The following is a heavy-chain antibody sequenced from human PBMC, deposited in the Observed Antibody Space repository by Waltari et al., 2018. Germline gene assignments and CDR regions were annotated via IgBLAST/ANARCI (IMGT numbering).Heavy chain of an antibody. V-gene: IGHV4-31*03. D-gene: IGHD3-10*01. CDR3: ARGGAYGSGTYFLDY. J-gene: IGHJ4*02. CDR1: GGSFSSYIYY. Sequence: QVQLQESGPGLVKPSQTLSLTCSVSGGSFSSYIYYWSWIRQHPGRGLEWIGYMSSTGAAYYTPSLRSRLTISLDTSKNHFSLELTSVTAADTAVYYCARGGAYGSGTYFLDYWGQGTPVTVSS. CDR2: MSSTGAA.